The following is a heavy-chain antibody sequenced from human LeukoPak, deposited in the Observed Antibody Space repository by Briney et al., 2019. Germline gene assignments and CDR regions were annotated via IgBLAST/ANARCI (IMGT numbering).Heavy chain of an antibody. CDR3: ARGLSSWDPYYFDY. D-gene: IGHD6-13*01. J-gene: IGHJ4*02. CDR2: IYYSGST. Sequence: SETLSLTCTVSGGSISSYYWSWIRQPPGKGLEWIGYIYYSGSTNYNPSLKSRVTISVDTSKNQFSLKLSSVTAADTAVYYCARGLSSWDPYYFDYWGQGTLVTVSS. V-gene: IGHV4-59*01. CDR1: GGSISSYY.